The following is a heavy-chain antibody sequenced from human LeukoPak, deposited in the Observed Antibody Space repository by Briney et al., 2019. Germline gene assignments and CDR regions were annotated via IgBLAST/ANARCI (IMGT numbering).Heavy chain of an antibody. CDR1: GGSISISGFY. CDR2: TYNSGNT. V-gene: IGHV4-31*03. Sequence: SETLSLTCSVSGGSISISGFYWNWIRQLPGKGLEWIGYTYNSGNTYYNPSFGSRVTISTDTSMNQFFLKSHSVTAADTAVYYCARGSGWRDAFDFWGRGTMVTVSS. CDR3: ARGSGWRDAFDF. D-gene: IGHD6-19*01. J-gene: IGHJ3*01.